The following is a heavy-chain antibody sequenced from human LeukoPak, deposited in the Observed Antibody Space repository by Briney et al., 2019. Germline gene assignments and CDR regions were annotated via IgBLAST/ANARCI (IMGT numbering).Heavy chain of an antibody. Sequence: SVKVSCKASGGTFSSYAISWVRQAPGQGLEWMGRIIPILGIANYAQKFQGRVTITADKSTSTAYMELNSLRSEDTAVYYCASAPPRIVGATWFDLWGQGTLVTVSS. CDR1: GGTFSSYA. J-gene: IGHJ5*02. CDR3: ASAPPRIVGATWFDL. CDR2: IIPILGIA. D-gene: IGHD1-26*01. V-gene: IGHV1-69*04.